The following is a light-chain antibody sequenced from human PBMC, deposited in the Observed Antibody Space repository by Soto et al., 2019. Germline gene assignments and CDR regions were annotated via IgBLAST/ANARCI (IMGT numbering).Light chain of an antibody. CDR1: QSVSSNS. CDR3: QQYGSSPFT. CDR2: GAS. V-gene: IGKV3-20*01. J-gene: IGKJ5*01. Sequence: EIVLTQSPGTLSLSPGERATLSCRASQSVSSNSLAWYHQKPGQPPRLLMYGASSRATGIPDRFSGSGSGTDFTLTISRLEPEDFAVYYCQQYGSSPFTFGQGTRLEIK.